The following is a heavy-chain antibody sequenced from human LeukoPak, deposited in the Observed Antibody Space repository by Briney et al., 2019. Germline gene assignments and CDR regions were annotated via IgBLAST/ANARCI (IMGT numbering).Heavy chain of an antibody. J-gene: IGHJ4*02. CDR2: IYYSGSA. CDR1: GGAISSGGYY. D-gene: IGHD3-22*01. Sequence: PSQTLSLTCTVSGGAISSGGYYWSWIRQHPGKGLEWIGYIYYSGSAYYNPSLKSRVTISVDTSKNQFSLKLSSVTAADTAVYYCATGDRYYYDSSGYYNFDYWGQGTLVTVSS. V-gene: IGHV4-31*03. CDR3: ATGDRYYYDSSGYYNFDY.